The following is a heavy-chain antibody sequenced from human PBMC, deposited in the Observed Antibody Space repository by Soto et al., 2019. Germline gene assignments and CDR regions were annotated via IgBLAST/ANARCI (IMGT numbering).Heavy chain of an antibody. CDR2: ISNSGGST. Sequence: EVHLLQSGGDLVQPGGSLRLSCAASGFTFSGYAMSWVRQAPGKGLEWVSGISNSGGSTFYSDSVKGRFTISRDNSENPLYLQMNSLKDEDTAVYFCARDQAGGWISHGYDHWGQGSRVDVSA. D-gene: IGHD5-12*01. V-gene: IGHV3-23*01. CDR3: ARDQAGGWISHGYDH. CDR1: GFTFSGYA. J-gene: IGHJ4*02.